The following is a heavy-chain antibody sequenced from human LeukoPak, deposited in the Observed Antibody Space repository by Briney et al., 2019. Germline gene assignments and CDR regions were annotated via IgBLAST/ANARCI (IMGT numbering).Heavy chain of an antibody. CDR1: GFTFSSYG. CDR2: ISYDGSNK. D-gene: IGHD6-19*01. J-gene: IGHJ4*02. Sequence: GRSLRLSCAASGFTFSSYGMHWVRQAPGKGLEWVAVISYDGSNKYYADSVKGRLTISRDNAKNSLYLQMNSLRAEDTAVYYCARDTLGYSSGWSFDYWGQGTLVTVSS. CDR3: ARDTLGYSSGWSFDY. V-gene: IGHV3-30*03.